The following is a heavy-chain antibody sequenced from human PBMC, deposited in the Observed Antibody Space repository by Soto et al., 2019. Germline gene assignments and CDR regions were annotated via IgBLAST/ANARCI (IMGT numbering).Heavy chain of an antibody. CDR2: IAHSGSTSYKEIYHSGNT. CDR1: GDLISSSHG. CDR3: ARHLVDIVATIPSTNFDY. J-gene: IGHJ4*02. Sequence: PSETLSLTCAVSGDLISSSHGWSWVRQPPGKGLEWIGEIAHSGSTSYKEIYHSGNTNYNPSLKSRVTISADMSKNQFSLKLNSVTAADTAVYYCARHLVDIVATIPSTNFDYWGQGTLVTVSS. V-gene: IGHV4-4*02. D-gene: IGHD5-12*01.